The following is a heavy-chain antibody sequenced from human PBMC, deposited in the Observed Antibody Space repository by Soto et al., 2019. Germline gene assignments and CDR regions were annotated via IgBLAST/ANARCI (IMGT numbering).Heavy chain of an antibody. CDR1: GDSISGSQW. V-gene: IGHV4-4*02. J-gene: IGHJ6*02. CDR2: ISHTGTT. Sequence: PSETLSLTCAVSGDSISGSQWWSWVRLPPGKGLEWIGEISHTGTTNYNPSLKSRVTMSVDKPKNQFSLNLTSVTAADTAVYYCTRDGDGRMTTNPHYYYGMDVWGPGITVTVSS. D-gene: IGHD2-21*02. CDR3: TRDGDGRMTTNPHYYYGMDV.